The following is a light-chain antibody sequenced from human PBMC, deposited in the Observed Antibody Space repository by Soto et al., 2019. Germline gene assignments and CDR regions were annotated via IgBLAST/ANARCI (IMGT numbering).Light chain of an antibody. CDR2: EVS. CDR1: SSDIGNYNY. V-gene: IGLV2-8*01. Sequence: QSALTQPPSASGSPGQSVAISCTGTSSDIGNYNYVSWYQHHPGKAPKLMIYEVSKRPSGVPDRFSGSKSGNTASLTVSGLQADDEAYYYCSSYAGSNNLGVFGGGTKLTVL. CDR3: SSYAGSNNLGV. J-gene: IGLJ3*02.